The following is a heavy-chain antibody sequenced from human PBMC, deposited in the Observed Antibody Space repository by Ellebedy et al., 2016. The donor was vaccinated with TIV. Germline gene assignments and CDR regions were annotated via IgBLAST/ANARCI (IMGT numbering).Heavy chain of an antibody. V-gene: IGHV3-48*02. CDR2: ISGSSSTI. Sequence: GESLKISCVASGYDFSLYNMNWVRQAPGKGLEWVSSISGSSSTIHYADSVRGRFTISRDNAKNSLNLQMNSLRDEDTAVYYCARDGRSGDFSEYWGQGALVTVSS. J-gene: IGHJ4*02. CDR3: ARDGRSGDFSEY. CDR1: GYDFSLYN. D-gene: IGHD3-3*01.